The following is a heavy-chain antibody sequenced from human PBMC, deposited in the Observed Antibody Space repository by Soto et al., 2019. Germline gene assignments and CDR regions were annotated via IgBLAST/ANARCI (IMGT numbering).Heavy chain of an antibody. V-gene: IGHV4-59*08. Sequence: SETLSLTRTVSGGSISSYYWSWIRQPPGKGLEWIGYIYYSGSTNYNPSLKSRVTISVDTSKNQFSLKLSSVTAADTAVYYCARHEGRSTWFDPWGQGTLVTVSS. D-gene: IGHD3-10*01. CDR3: ARHEGRSTWFDP. J-gene: IGHJ5*02. CDR2: IYYSGST. CDR1: GGSISSYY.